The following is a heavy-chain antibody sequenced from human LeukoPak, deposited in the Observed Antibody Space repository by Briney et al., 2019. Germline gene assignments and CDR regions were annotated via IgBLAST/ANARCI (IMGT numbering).Heavy chain of an antibody. CDR2: ISDSGGST. CDR3: ARGYCSGGSCTWGLFDS. CDR1: GFIFSTHA. V-gene: IGHV3-23*01. D-gene: IGHD2-15*01. Sequence: AGGSLRLSCVASGFIFSTHAMCWVRLAPGRGLEWVSTISDSGGSTYYTESVKGRFTISRDNSMSTLSLQMKSLRVEDTALYYCARGYCSGGSCTWGLFDSWGQGTPVTVSS. J-gene: IGHJ4*02.